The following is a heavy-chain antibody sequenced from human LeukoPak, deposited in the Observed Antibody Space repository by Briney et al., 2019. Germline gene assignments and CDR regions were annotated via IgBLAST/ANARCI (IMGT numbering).Heavy chain of an antibody. V-gene: IGHV3-48*01. CDR1: GFTFSPYN. CDR3: ARVNGALYYFDY. D-gene: IGHD1-26*01. Sequence: PGGSLRLSCAASGFTFSPYNMNWVRQAPGKGLEWISYICSSSSTIYYADSVKGRFTISRDNAENSLYLQMNSLRAEDTAVYYCARVNGALYYFDYWGQGTLVTVSS. J-gene: IGHJ4*02. CDR2: ICSSSSTI.